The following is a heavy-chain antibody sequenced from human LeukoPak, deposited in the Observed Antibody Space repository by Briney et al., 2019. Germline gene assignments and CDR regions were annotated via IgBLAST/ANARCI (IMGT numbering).Heavy chain of an antibody. V-gene: IGHV4-59*01. Sequence: SETLSLTCTVSGGSISSYYWSWIRQPPGKGLEWIGYIYYSGSTNYNPSLKSRVTISVDTSKNQFSLKLSSVTAADTAVYYCAREPRYSSSWPPRRTYYFDYWGQGTLVTVSS. CDR1: GGSISSYY. CDR3: AREPRYSSSWPPRRTYYFDY. D-gene: IGHD6-13*01. J-gene: IGHJ4*02. CDR2: IYYSGST.